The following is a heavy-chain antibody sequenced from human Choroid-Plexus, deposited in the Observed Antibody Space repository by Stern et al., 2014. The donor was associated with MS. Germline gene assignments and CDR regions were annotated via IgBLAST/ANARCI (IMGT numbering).Heavy chain of an antibody. CDR3: AKDRQWSTYFFDY. D-gene: IGHD2-15*01. V-gene: IGHV3-30*18. Sequence: VQLVESGGGVAQPGRPLILSCAASGFTFSNFGMHWVRQAPGKGLEWGALLSYDGSDKYYADSVKGRFTIFRDNSKNTLYMHMNSLRAEDTAVYYCAKDRQWSTYFFDYWRQGSLVTVSS. J-gene: IGHJ4*02. CDR1: GFTFSNFG. CDR2: LSYDGSDK.